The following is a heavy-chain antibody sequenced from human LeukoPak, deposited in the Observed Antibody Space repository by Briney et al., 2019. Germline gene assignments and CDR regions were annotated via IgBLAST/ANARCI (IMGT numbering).Heavy chain of an antibody. CDR2: IPYEGINK. J-gene: IGHJ6*03. Sequence: GGSLRLSCAASGFTFSSYGMHWVRQAPGKGLEWVAFIPYEGINKYYTDSVKGRFTISRDNAKNSLYLQMNSLRAEDTAVYYCASPPPYYDFWSGYYTSATNYYYYYYMDVWGKGTTVTVSS. CDR1: GFTFSSYG. CDR3: ASPPPYYDFWSGYYTSATNYYYYYYMDV. V-gene: IGHV3-30*02. D-gene: IGHD3-3*01.